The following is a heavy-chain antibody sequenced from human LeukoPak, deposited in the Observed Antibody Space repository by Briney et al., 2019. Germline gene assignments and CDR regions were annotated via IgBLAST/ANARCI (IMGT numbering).Heavy chain of an antibody. J-gene: IGHJ4*02. CDR3: ARAQGPRLRYFDWLLYDEYYFDY. CDR1: GFTFSSYS. D-gene: IGHD3-9*01. V-gene: IGHV3-21*01. Sequence: PGGSLKLSCAASGFTFSSYSMNWVRQAPGKGLEWVSSISSSSSYIYYADSVKGRFTISRDNAKNSLYLQMNSLRAEDTAVYYCARAQGPRLRYFDWLLYDEYYFDYWGQGTLVTVSS. CDR2: ISSSSSYI.